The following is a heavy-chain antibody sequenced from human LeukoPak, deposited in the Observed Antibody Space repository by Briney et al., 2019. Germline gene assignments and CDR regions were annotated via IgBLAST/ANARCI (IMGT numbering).Heavy chain of an antibody. CDR1: GFTFSSYS. CDR3: AKESTMTDYYFDY. V-gene: IGHV3-23*01. D-gene: IGHD4-17*01. CDR2: ISSGGSS. J-gene: IGHJ4*02. Sequence: GGSLRLSCAASGFTFSSYSMSWVRQAPGKGLEWVSGISSGGSSYYADSVKGRFTISRDNSKNTLYLQMNSLRVEDTAVYYCAKESTMTDYYFDYWGQGTLVTVSS.